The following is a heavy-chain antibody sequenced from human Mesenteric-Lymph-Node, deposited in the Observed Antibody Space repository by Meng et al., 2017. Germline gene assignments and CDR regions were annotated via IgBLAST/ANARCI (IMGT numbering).Heavy chain of an antibody. CDR3: ARGGVDTVTIYHYYYYYGMGV. Sequence: GESLKISCAASGFTVSSNYMSWVRQAPGKGLEWVSVIYSGGSTYYADSVKGRFTISRDNAKNSLYLQMNSLRAEDTAVYYCARGGVDTVTIYHYYYYYGMGVWGQGTTVTVSS. CDR1: GFTVSSNY. CDR2: IYSGGST. V-gene: IGHV3-53*01. J-gene: IGHJ6*02. D-gene: IGHD4-17*01.